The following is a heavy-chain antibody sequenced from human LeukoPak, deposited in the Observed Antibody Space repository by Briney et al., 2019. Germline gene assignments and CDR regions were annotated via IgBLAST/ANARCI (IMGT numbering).Heavy chain of an antibody. J-gene: IGHJ4*02. D-gene: IGHD2-15*01. CDR1: GFTFSSYW. CDR3: TRLAPGSSRDY. V-gene: IGHV3-7*01. CDR2: IKQDGSEK. Sequence: GGSLRLSCAASGFTFSSYWMSWVRQAPGKGLEWVANIKQDGSEKYYVDSVKGRFTISRDNAKNSLFLQFHSLRVDDTAVYYCTRLAPGSSRDYWGQGTLVTVSS.